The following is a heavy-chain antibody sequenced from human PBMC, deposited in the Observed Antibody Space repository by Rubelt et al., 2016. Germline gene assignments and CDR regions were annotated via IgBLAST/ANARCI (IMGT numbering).Heavy chain of an antibody. CDR2: IYFSGST. Sequence: QVQLQESGPGLVKPSETLSLTCTVSGGSISSSSYYWGWIRQPPGKGLEWIGSIYFSGSTYYNPSLKSRVTISVDTAKNQFSLKLSSVTAADTAVYYCARDSSSRDYWGQGTLVTVSS. CDR3: ARDSSSRDY. CDR1: GGSISSSSYY. V-gene: IGHV4-39*07. J-gene: IGHJ4*02. D-gene: IGHD6-13*01.